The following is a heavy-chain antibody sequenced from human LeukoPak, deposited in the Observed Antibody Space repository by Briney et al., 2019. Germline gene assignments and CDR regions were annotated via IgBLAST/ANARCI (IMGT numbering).Heavy chain of an antibody. CDR2: ISGSGGST. J-gene: IGHJ4*02. CDR1: GFTFSSYA. Sequence: PGGSLRLSCAASGFTFSSYAMSWVRQAPGKGLEWVSAISGSGGSTYYADSVKGRFTISRDNSKNTLYLQMNSLRAEDTAVYYCASVGDCSGGSCYSRGTFVYWGQGTLVTVSS. D-gene: IGHD2-15*01. V-gene: IGHV3-23*01. CDR3: ASVGDCSGGSCYSRGTFVY.